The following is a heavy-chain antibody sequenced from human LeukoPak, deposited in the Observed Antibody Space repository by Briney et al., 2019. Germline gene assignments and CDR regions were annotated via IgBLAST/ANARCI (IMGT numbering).Heavy chain of an antibody. CDR2: ISSSSSYI. Sequence: GGSLRLSCAASGFTFSSYAMSWVRQAPGKGLEWVSSISSSSSYIYYADSVKGRFTISRDNAKNSLYLQMNSLRAEDTAVYYCARADYDFWSGYYTGGSTKFDPWGQGTLVTVSS. V-gene: IGHV3-21*01. D-gene: IGHD3-3*01. CDR3: ARADYDFWSGYYTGGSTKFDP. CDR1: GFTFSSYA. J-gene: IGHJ5*02.